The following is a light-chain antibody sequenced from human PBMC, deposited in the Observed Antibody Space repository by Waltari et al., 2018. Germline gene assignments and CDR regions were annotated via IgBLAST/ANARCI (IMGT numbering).Light chain of an antibody. V-gene: IGLV2-14*03. J-gene: IGLJ1*01. CDR3: SSHTSTVPHV. Sequence: QSALTQPASVSGSPGHSTTLSCTGTSNDAGGYGYVSWYQQYPGRAPKLIINEVSYRPAGISTRFSGSKSGNTAALTISGLQADDEADYDCSSHTSTVPHVFGTGTRVTV. CDR1: SNDAGGYGY. CDR2: EVS.